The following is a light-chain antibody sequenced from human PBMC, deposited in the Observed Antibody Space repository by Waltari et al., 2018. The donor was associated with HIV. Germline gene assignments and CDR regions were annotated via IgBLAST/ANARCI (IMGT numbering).Light chain of an antibody. Sequence: EIVLTQSPGTLSLSPGERATLSCRASQSVSSRYLAWYQQKPGQAPRLGISGASSRATGIPDRFSGSGSGADFTLTISGLEPEDFAVYYCQQFGTFTFGGGTKVEIK. CDR3: QQFGTFT. J-gene: IGKJ4*01. CDR2: GAS. CDR1: QSVSSRY. V-gene: IGKV3-20*01.